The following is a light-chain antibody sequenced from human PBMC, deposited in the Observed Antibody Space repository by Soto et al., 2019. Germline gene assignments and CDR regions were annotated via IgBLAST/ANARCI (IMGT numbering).Light chain of an antibody. Sequence: QSALTQPASVSGSPGQSITISCTGTSSDVGSYNLVSWYQQHPGKAPKLMIYEVSERPSGVSNRFSGSKSGNTASLTISGLQFEDEADYYCCSYARSSTYVFGTGTKVTVL. CDR2: EVS. CDR3: CSYARSSTYV. V-gene: IGLV2-23*02. CDR1: SSDVGSYNL. J-gene: IGLJ1*01.